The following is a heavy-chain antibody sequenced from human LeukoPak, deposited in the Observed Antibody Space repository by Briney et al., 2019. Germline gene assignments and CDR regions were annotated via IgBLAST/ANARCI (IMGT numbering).Heavy chain of an antibody. J-gene: IGHJ5*02. CDR1: GFTFSSSG. CDR3: AREAGYCSSTSCPYNWFDP. Sequence: PGGSLRLSCAASGFTFSSSGMHWVRQAPGKGLEWVAVIWYDGSNKYYADSVKGRFTISRDNAKNSLYLQMNSLRAEDTAVYYCAREAGYCSSTSCPYNWFDPWGQGTLVTVSS. V-gene: IGHV3-33*01. CDR2: IWYDGSNK. D-gene: IGHD2-2*01.